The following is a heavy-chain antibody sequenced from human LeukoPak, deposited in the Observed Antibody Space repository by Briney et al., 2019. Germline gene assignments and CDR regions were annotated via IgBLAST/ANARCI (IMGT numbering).Heavy chain of an antibody. J-gene: IGHJ3*02. CDR3: TRRYNYDSSGYYYVRDAFDI. D-gene: IGHD3-22*01. V-gene: IGHV3-49*04. CDR2: IRSTGYGGTI. CDR1: GFTFGDYA. Sequence: GGSLRLSCTTSGFTFGDYAMSWVRQAPGKGLEWVGFIRSTGYGGTIEYAASVKGRFTISRDDSRSIAYLQMNSLKTEDTAVYYCTRRYNYDSSGYYYVRDAFDIWGQGTMVTVSS.